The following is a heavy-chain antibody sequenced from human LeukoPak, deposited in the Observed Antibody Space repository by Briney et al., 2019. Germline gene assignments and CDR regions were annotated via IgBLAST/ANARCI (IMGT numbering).Heavy chain of an antibody. D-gene: IGHD3-10*02. V-gene: IGHV3-23*01. CDR1: GFTISIYA. CDR2: ISDSGANK. CDR3: AKDVREGEGSMDV. Sequence: WGTLRLSCAASGFTISIYAMNWVRQPPGKGLEWVSLISDSGANKHYAAPVTGRLTIYRDNSKNTLSLQTNSLRPEGPAVYYCAKDVREGEGSMDVWGQGTPVTVSS. J-gene: IGHJ6*02.